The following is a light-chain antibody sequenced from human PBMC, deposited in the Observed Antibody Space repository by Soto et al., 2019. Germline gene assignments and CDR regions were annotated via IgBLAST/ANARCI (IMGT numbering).Light chain of an antibody. Sequence: DIQMTQSPSSLSASVGDRVTITCRASQSISSYLHWYQQKPGKAPNLLIYAASSLKSGVPSRFSGSGSGTDFTLTISSLQPEDVATYYCQQSYSLPLTFGGGTKVEIK. CDR1: QSISSY. CDR3: QQSYSLPLT. J-gene: IGKJ4*01. CDR2: AAS. V-gene: IGKV1-39*01.